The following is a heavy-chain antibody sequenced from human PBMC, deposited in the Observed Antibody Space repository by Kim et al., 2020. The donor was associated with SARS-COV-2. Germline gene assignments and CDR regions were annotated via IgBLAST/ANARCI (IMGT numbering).Heavy chain of an antibody. Sequence: SETLSLTCAVYGGSFSGYYWSWIRQPPGKGLEWIGEINHSGSTNYNPSLKSRVTISVDTSKNQFSLKLSSVTAADTAVYYCARAGIRALGYCSGGSCYYYGMDVWGQGTTVTVSS. D-gene: IGHD2-15*01. CDR2: INHSGST. V-gene: IGHV4-34*01. CDR3: ARAGIRALGYCSGGSCYYYGMDV. J-gene: IGHJ6*02. CDR1: GGSFSGYY.